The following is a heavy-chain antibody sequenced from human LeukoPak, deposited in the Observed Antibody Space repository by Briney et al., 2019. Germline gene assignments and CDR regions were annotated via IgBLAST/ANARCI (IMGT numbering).Heavy chain of an antibody. Sequence: GGSLRLSCAASGFTFSNYWMSWVRQAPGKGLEWVANIKQDGSERYYVDSVKGRFTISRDNAKNSLYLQMNSLRAEVTAVYYCARYCGSYYFDNWGQGTLVTVSS. V-gene: IGHV3-7*01. CDR2: IKQDGSER. CDR1: GFTFSNYW. D-gene: IGHD1-26*01. J-gene: IGHJ4*02. CDR3: ARYCGSYYFDN.